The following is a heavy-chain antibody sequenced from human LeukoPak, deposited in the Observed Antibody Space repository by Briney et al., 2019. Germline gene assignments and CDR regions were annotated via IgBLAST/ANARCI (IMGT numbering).Heavy chain of an antibody. CDR1: EFSFSDYA. CDR3: VRDRYTFGSCWFDS. Sequence: GRSLRLSCAASEFSFSDYAMNWVRQAPGKGLEWVAVIWYDGSNKYYADSVKGRFTISRDNSKKMPYLHMNRLRVEDTAVYYCVRDRYTFGSCWFDSWGQGTQVTVSS. J-gene: IGHJ5*01. CDR2: IWYDGSNK. V-gene: IGHV3-33*01. D-gene: IGHD2-2*02.